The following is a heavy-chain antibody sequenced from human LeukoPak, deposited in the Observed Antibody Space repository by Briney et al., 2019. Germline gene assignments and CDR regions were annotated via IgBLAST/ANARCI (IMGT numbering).Heavy chain of an antibody. V-gene: IGHV1-2*02. CDR3: ARGRAGIVVVPAPSPDY. Sequence: ASVKVSCKASGYTFTGYYMHWVRQAPGQGLEWMGWINPNSGGTNYAQKFQGRVTMTRDTSISTAYMELSRLRSDDTAVYYCARGRAGIVVVPAPSPDYWGQGTLVTVSS. CDR1: GYTFTGYY. CDR2: INPNSGGT. D-gene: IGHD2-2*01. J-gene: IGHJ4*02.